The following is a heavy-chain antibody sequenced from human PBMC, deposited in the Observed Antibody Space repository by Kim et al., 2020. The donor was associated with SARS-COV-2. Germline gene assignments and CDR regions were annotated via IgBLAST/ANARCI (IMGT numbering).Heavy chain of an antibody. Sequence: SETLSLTCAVSGGSISSSNWWSCVRQPPGKGLEWIGEIYHSGSTNYNPSLKSRVTISVDKPKNQLSLKLSSVTAADTAVYYWARDSDYDFWSGYYFYMDVWGKGTTVTVSS. V-gene: IGHV4-4*02. CDR2: IYHSGST. D-gene: IGHD3-3*01. CDR1: GGSISSSNW. CDR3: ARDSDYDFWSGYYFYMDV. J-gene: IGHJ6*03.